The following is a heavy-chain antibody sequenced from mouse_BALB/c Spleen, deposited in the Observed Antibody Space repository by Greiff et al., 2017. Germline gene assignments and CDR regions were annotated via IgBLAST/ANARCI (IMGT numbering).Heavy chain of an antibody. J-gene: IGHJ2*01. V-gene: IGHV5-6-5*01. Sequence: EVKVEESGGGLVKPGGSLKLSCAASGFTFSSYAMSWVRQTPEKRLEWVASISSGGSTYYPDSVKGRFTISRDNARNILYLQMSSLRSEDTAMYYCAREFALDYWGQGTTLTVSS. CDR1: GFTFSSYA. CDR2: ISSGGST. CDR3: AREFALDY.